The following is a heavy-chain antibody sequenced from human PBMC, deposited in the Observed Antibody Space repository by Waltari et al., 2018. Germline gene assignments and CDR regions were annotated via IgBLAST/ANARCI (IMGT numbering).Heavy chain of an antibody. Sequence: EVQLVQSGAEVKKPGESLKISCKGSGYSFTSYWIGWVRQMPGKGLEWMGIIYPGDSDTRYSPSFQGRFTISRDNSKNTLYLQMNSLRAEDTAVYYCATPKGVAATRDAFDIWGQGTMVTVSS. CDR2: IYPGDSDT. J-gene: IGHJ3*02. V-gene: IGHV5-51*03. CDR3: ATPKGVAATRDAFDI. CDR1: GYSFTSYW. D-gene: IGHD2-15*01.